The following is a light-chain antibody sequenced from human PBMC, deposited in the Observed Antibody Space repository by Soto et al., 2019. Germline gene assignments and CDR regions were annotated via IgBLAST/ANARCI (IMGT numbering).Light chain of an antibody. Sequence: DIKMTQSPSTLSASVGDRVTITCRASQSISSWLAWYQQKPGKAPKLLLYKASSLESWVPSRFSGSGSGTEFTLTIRSLQPDDFATYYCQQYNSYWAFGQGTKVEIK. V-gene: IGKV1-5*03. CDR1: QSISSW. J-gene: IGKJ1*01. CDR2: KAS. CDR3: QQYNSYWA.